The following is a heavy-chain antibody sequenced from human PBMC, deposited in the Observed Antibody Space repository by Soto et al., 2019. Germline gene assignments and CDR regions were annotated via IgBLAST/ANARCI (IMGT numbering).Heavy chain of an antibody. CDR1: GFTFSHAW. J-gene: IGHJ5*02. V-gene: IGHV3-15*01. D-gene: IGHD3-16*01. Sequence: GGSLRLSCAASGFTFSHAWMSWVRPPPGKGLERVGRIKSEPDGGTTDYAARVKGRFPISRDDSKNTLFLQMNRLKIEDTAVYYCTTAGLGTWGQGTQVTVSS. CDR2: IKSEPDGGTT. CDR3: TTAGLGT.